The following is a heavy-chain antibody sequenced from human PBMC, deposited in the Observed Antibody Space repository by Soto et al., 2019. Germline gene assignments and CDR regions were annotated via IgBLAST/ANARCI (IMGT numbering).Heavy chain of an antibody. CDR3: EKYGVPVDRYRNYYYYGMDV. CDR1: GGSRSINT. CDR2: SSGSGGST. J-gene: IGHJ6*02. V-gene: IGHV3-23*01. Sequence: CGDCGGSRSINTRSWVRQARGTGLGGVSASSGSGGSTSSADSVKGRFTLSTANAMNTRYLQTSSPGAQDTAVYYFEKYGVPVDRYRNYYYYGMDVWGQGTTVTVSS. D-gene: IGHD1-1*01.